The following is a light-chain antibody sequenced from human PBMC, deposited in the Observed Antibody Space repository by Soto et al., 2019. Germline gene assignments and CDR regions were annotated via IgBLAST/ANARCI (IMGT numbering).Light chain of an antibody. CDR2: AAS. CDR3: QQYNSYWT. J-gene: IGKJ1*01. V-gene: IGKV1-5*01. CDR1: QSIHNY. Sequence: DVQMTQSPSTLSASVGDRVTITCRASQSIHNYLNWYQHKPGKAPKLLIYAASTLRSGVPSRFSGSGSGTEFTLTISSLQPDDFATYYCQQYNSYWTFGQGSKVDIK.